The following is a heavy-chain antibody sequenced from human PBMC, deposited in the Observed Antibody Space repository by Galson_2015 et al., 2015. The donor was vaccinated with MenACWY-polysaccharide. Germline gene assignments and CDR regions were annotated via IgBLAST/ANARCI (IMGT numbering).Heavy chain of an antibody. Sequence: SLRLSCAASGFPFSSYWMNWARQAPGMGLEWVTSIKRDGSEKYYVDSVKGRFTISRDNAKNTLYLQMNSLRVEDTAVYYCVGPLRRGGTGAYGMDAWGQGTTVTVSS. V-gene: IGHV3-7*01. CDR3: VGPLRRGGTGAYGMDA. D-gene: IGHD3-10*01. CDR2: IKRDGSEK. J-gene: IGHJ6*02. CDR1: GFPFSSYW.